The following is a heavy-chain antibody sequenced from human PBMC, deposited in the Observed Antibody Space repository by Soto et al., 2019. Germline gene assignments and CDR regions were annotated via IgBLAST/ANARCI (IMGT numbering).Heavy chain of an antibody. CDR2: VSGSGGST. J-gene: IGHJ4*02. CDR1: GVTFSSYA. V-gene: IGHV3-23*01. Sequence: PGGSLTLSCAASGVTFSSYAMSWVRQAPGKGLALFSAVSGSGGSTYYADSVKSRVTISRDNSKNTLYLQMNSLRAEDTAVYYCANVRWQAYYDFVSDHHNYYDYWGQGTLVTVS. D-gene: IGHD3-3*01. CDR3: ANVRWQAYYDFVSDHHNYYDY.